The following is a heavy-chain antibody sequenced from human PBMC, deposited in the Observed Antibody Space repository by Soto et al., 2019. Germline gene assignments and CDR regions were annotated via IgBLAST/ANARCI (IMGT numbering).Heavy chain of an antibody. CDR3: ARDGMEWLLGSADY. CDR2: INPSGGST. V-gene: IGHV1-46*03. CDR1: GYTFTSYY. J-gene: IGHJ4*02. Sequence: ASVKVSCKASGYTFTSYYMHWVRQAPRQGLEWMGIINPSGGSTSYAQKFQSRVAMTRDTSTSTVYMELSSLGSEDTAVYYCARDGMEWLLGSADYWGQGTMVTVSS. D-gene: IGHD3-3*01.